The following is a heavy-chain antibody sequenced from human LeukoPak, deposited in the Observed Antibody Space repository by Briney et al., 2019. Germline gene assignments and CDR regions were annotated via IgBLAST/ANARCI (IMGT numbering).Heavy chain of an antibody. Sequence: SVKVSCKASGGTFSSYAISWVRQAPGQGLEWMGGIIPIFGTANYAQKFQGRVTITADESTSTAYVELSSLRSEDTAVYYCAGVYDSSGYYEDYWGQGTLVTVSS. CDR3: AGVYDSSGYYEDY. V-gene: IGHV1-69*13. CDR2: IIPIFGTA. D-gene: IGHD3-22*01. J-gene: IGHJ4*02. CDR1: GGTFSSYA.